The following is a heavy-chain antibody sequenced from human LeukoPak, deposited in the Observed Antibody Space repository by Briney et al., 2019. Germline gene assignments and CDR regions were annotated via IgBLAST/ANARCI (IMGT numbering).Heavy chain of an antibody. Sequence: GGSLRLSCAASGFTFISYTMNWVRQAPGKGLEWVANIKQDGSERYYVGSVKGRFTISRDIANNSLYLQMNSLRAEDTAVYYCARGYFYGSGSNWFDPWGQGTLVTVSS. V-gene: IGHV3-7*01. D-gene: IGHD3-10*01. J-gene: IGHJ5*02. CDR3: ARGYFYGSGSNWFDP. CDR1: GFTFISYT. CDR2: IKQDGSER.